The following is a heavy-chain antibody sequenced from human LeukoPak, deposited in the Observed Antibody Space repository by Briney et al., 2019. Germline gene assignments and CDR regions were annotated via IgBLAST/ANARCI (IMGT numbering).Heavy chain of an antibody. D-gene: IGHD4-17*01. Sequence: GGSLRLSCAASGFTVSSNYMSWVRQAPGKGLEWVSVIYSGGSTYYADSVKGRFTISRDNSKSTLYLQMNCLRAEDTAVYFCARLGTTVTHFDYWGQGTLVTVSS. CDR1: GFTVSSNY. V-gene: IGHV3-66*01. CDR2: IYSGGST. CDR3: ARLGTTVTHFDY. J-gene: IGHJ4*02.